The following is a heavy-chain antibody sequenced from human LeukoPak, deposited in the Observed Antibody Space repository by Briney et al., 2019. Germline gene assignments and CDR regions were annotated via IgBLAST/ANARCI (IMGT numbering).Heavy chain of an antibody. Sequence: GGSLRLSCAASGFSFSTYNMNWVRQAPGQRLEWVSSITSGSSYIYYADSVKGRFTISRDNAKNSLYLQMNSLRADDTAVYFCARDRWGYSYGGDWGQGTLVTVSS. CDR1: GFSFSTYN. V-gene: IGHV3-21*01. D-gene: IGHD5-18*01. CDR3: ARDRWGYSYGGD. J-gene: IGHJ4*02. CDR2: ITSGSSYI.